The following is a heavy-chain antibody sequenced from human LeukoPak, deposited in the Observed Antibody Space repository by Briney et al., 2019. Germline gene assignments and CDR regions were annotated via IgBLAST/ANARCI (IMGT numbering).Heavy chain of an antibody. V-gene: IGHV1-8*01. CDR1: GYTFTSYD. D-gene: IGHD3-9*01. Sequence: ASVKVSFKASGYTFTSYDINWVRQATGQGPEWMGWVNPNSGNTRYAQKFQGRLTMTRNTSISTAYMELSSLRSEDTAVYYCAKNYDFLTGYANWGQGTLVTVSS. CDR3: AKNYDFLTGYAN. J-gene: IGHJ4*02. CDR2: VNPNSGNT.